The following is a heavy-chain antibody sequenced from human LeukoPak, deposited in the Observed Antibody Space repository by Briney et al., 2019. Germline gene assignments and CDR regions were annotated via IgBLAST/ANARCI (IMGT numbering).Heavy chain of an antibody. Sequence: SETLSLTCAVYGGSFSGYYWSWIRQPPGKGLEWIGEINHSGSTNYNPSLKSRVTISVDTSKNQSSLKLSSVTAADTAVYYWARITMVRGVNSDYWGQGTLVTVSS. CDR2: INHSGST. V-gene: IGHV4-34*01. J-gene: IGHJ4*02. CDR1: GGSFSGYY. D-gene: IGHD3-10*01. CDR3: ARITMVRGVNSDY.